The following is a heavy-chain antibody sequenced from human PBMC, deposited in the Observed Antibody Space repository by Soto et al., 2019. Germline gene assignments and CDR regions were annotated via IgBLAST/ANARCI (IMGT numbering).Heavy chain of an antibody. CDR3: ARAGYYDFWSGQFYYYYYMGV. V-gene: IGHV3-74*01. D-gene: IGHD3-3*01. CDR1: GFTFSSYW. CDR2: INSDGSST. Sequence: EVQLVESGGGLVQPGGSLRLSCAASGFTFSSYWMHWVRQAPGKGLVWVSRINSDGSSTSYADSVKGRFTISRDNAKNTLYLQVNSLRAEDTAVYYCARAGYYDFWSGQFYYYYYMGVWGKGTTVTVSS. J-gene: IGHJ6*03.